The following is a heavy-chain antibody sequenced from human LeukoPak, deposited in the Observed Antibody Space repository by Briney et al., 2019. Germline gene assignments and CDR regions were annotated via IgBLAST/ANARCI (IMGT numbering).Heavy chain of an antibody. D-gene: IGHD3-10*01. V-gene: IGHV1-46*01. CDR3: ASLAPRITMVRGVTIGDAFDI. Sequence: GASVQVSFKASGYTFTSYYMHWVRQPPGQGLEWMGLINPSGGSTSYAQKFQGRVTMTRDMSTSTVYMELSSLRSEDTAVYYCASLAPRITMVRGVTIGDAFDIWGQGTMVTVSS. J-gene: IGHJ3*02. CDR1: GYTFTSYY. CDR2: INPSGGST.